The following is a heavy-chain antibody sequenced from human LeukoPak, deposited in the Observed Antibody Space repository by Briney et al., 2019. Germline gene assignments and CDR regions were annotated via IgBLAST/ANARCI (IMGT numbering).Heavy chain of an antibody. J-gene: IGHJ6*02. Sequence: ASVKVSCKASGGTFSSYAISWVRQAPGQGLEWMGRIIPILGIANYAQKFQGRVTITADKSTSTAYMELSSLRSEDTAVYYCARGYSSSWLESDYYYYGMDVWGQGTTVTVSS. V-gene: IGHV1-69*04. D-gene: IGHD6-13*01. CDR3: ARGYSSSWLESDYYYYGMDV. CDR2: IIPILGIA. CDR1: GGTFSSYA.